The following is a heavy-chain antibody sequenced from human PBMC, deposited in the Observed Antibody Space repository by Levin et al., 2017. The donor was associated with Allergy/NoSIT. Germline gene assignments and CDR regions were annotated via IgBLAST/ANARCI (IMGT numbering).Heavy chain of an antibody. Sequence: GESLKISCKASGYTFTRYYMHWVRQAPGQGLEWMGLINPSGGGTSYAQMLQGRVTMTRDTSTSTVYMELSSLRSDDTAVYYCARPRGYGDYNFDYWGQGTPVTVSS. CDR3: ARPRGYGDYNFDY. J-gene: IGHJ4*02. CDR2: INPSGGGT. V-gene: IGHV1-46*04. CDR1: GYTFTRYY. D-gene: IGHD4-17*01.